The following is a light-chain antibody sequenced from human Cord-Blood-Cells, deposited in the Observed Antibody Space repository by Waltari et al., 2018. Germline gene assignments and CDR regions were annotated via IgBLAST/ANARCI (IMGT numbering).Light chain of an antibody. V-gene: IGLV2-23*01. J-gene: IGLJ3*02. Sequence: QSALTQPASVSGFPGQSITISCTGTSSDVGGYNLFSWYQQHPGKAPKLMLYEGSKRPSGVSNRCSGSKSGNTASLTISGLQAEDEADDYCCSYAGSSTWVFGGGTKLTVL. CDR2: EGS. CDR3: CSYAGSSTWV. CDR1: SSDVGGYNL.